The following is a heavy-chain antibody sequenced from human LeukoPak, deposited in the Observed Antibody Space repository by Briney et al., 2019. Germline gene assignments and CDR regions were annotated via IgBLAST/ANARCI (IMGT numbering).Heavy chain of an antibody. V-gene: IGHV3-30*04. CDR2: ISYDGSNK. CDR1: GFTFSSYA. J-gene: IGHJ3*02. Sequence: GGFLRLSCAASGFTFSSYAMHWVRQAPGKGLEWVAVISYDGSNKYYADSVKGRFTISRDNSKNTLYLQMNSLRAEDTAVYYCARGGLGDYVWGSYRYGPEDAFDIWGQGTMVTVSS. CDR3: ARGGLGDYVWGSYRYGPEDAFDI. D-gene: IGHD3-16*02.